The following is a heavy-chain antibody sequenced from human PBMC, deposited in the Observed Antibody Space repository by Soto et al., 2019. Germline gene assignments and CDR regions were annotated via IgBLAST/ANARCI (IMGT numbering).Heavy chain of an antibody. CDR2: ISYDGSNK. CDR3: AKELFGDYVYYHYGMDG. Sequence: GGSLRLSCAASGFTFSSYGMHWVRQAPGKGLEWVAVISYDGSNKYYADSVKGRFTISRDNSKNTLYLQMNSLRAEDTAVYYCAKELFGDYVYYHYGMDGWGKGTTVTVSS. J-gene: IGHJ6*04. V-gene: IGHV3-30*18. D-gene: IGHD4-17*01. CDR1: GFTFSSYG.